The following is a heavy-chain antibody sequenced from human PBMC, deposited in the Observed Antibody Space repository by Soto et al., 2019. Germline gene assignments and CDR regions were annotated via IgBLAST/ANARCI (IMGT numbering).Heavy chain of an antibody. CDR3: TRQVGATTPWFDP. CDR2: IRSKANSYAT. J-gene: IGHJ5*02. V-gene: IGHV3-73*01. D-gene: IGHD1-26*01. CDR1: GFTFSGSA. Sequence: GGSLRLSCAASGFTFSGSAMHWVRQASGKGLEWVGRIRSKANSYATAYAASVKGRFTISRDDSKNTAYLQMNSLKTEDTAVYYCTRQVGATTPWFDPWGQGTLVTVSS.